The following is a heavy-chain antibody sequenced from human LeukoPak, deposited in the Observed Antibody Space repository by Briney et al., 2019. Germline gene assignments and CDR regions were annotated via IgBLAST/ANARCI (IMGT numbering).Heavy chain of an antibody. CDR1: GGSISSSSYY. J-gene: IGHJ4*02. Sequence: PSETLSLTCTVSGGSISSSSYYWGWIRQPPGKGLEWIGYIHYSGSTNYNPSLKSRVTISVDTSKNQFSLKLSSVTAADTAVYYCARFSSIAAAFDYWGQGTLVTVSS. CDR3: ARFSSIAAAFDY. V-gene: IGHV4-61*05. D-gene: IGHD6-13*01. CDR2: IHYSGST.